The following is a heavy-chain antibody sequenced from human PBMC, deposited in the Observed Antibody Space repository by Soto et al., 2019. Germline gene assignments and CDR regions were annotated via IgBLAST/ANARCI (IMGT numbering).Heavy chain of an antibody. CDR1: GYIFTSYY. Sequence: ASVKVSCKTSGYIFTSYYIHWVRQAPGQGLEWMGRINGYSGNTNYAPKLQGRITMTTDTSTTTAYMELRSLRSDDTAVYYCARMGDVPYYYYGMDVWGQGTTVTVS. CDR3: ARMGDVPYYYYGMDV. V-gene: IGHV1-18*04. CDR2: INGYSGNT. D-gene: IGHD3-16*01. J-gene: IGHJ6*02.